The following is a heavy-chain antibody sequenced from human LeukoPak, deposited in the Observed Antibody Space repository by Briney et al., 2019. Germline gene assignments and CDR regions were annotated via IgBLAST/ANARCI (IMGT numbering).Heavy chain of an antibody. D-gene: IGHD6-19*01. V-gene: IGHV3-7*01. CDR1: GFTFSSYW. Sequence: GGSLRLSCAASGFTFSSYWMSWVRQAPGKGLEWVANIKQDGSEKYYVDSVKGRFIISRDNAKNSLYLQMNSLRAEDTAVYYCASFTSSSGWYCFDYWGQGTLVTVSS. CDR3: ASFTSSSGWYCFDY. CDR2: IKQDGSEK. J-gene: IGHJ4*02.